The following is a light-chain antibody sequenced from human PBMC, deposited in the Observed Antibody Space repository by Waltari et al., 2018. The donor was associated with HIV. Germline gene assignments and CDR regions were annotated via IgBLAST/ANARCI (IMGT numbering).Light chain of an antibody. V-gene: IGKV3-15*01. Sequence: EIVMTQSPATLSGSPGERATLSCRASQGVSNNLFWYQQKPGQAPRLLIYGPSTRATGTPARFSASGSGTEFTLTISSLQSEDFAIYYCEQYNEWPRTFGQGTKVEIK. CDR3: EQYNEWPRT. J-gene: IGKJ1*01. CDR1: QGVSNN. CDR2: GPS.